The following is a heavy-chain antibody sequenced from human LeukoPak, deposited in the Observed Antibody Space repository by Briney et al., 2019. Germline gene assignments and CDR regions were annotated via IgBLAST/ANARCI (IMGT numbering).Heavy chain of an antibody. J-gene: IGHJ4*02. Sequence: SLRLSCAASGFTFDDYAMHWVRQAPGKGLEWVSGISWNSGSIGYADSVKGRFTISRDNAKNSLYLQMNSLRAEDTALYYCAKDMGVGATNLFDYWGQGTLVTVSS. V-gene: IGHV3-9*01. CDR1: GFTFDDYA. CDR2: ISWNSGSI. CDR3: AKDMGVGATNLFDY. D-gene: IGHD1-26*01.